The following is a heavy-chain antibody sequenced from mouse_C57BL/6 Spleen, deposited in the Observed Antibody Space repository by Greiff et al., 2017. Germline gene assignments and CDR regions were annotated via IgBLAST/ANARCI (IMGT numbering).Heavy chain of an antibody. CDR3: ALDSSGYVGFAY. Sequence: QVQLQQSGAELMKPGASVKLSCKATGYTFTGYWIEWVKQRPGHGLEWIGEILPGSGSTNYNEKFKGKATFTADTSSNPAYMQLSSLTTEDSAIYCCALDSSGYVGFAYWGQGTLVTVSA. J-gene: IGHJ3*01. CDR2: ILPGSGST. V-gene: IGHV1-9*01. CDR1: GYTFTGYW. D-gene: IGHD3-2*02.